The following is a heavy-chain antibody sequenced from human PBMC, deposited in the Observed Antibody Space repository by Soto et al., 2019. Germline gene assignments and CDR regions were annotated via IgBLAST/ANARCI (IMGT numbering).Heavy chain of an antibody. J-gene: IGHJ4*02. Sequence: PTQTLTLTCTFSGFSLSTRGMCVSWIRQPPGKALEWLACIGWDDDKYYSTSLKTRLTISKHASKNQVVLTMTNMDPGDTAPYYCVRIPPYSSGWPPFFDYWGQGTLGTGSS. V-gene: IGHV2-70*11. D-gene: IGHD6-19*01. CDR1: GFSLSTRGMC. CDR3: VRIPPYSSGWPPFFDY. CDR2: IGWDDDK.